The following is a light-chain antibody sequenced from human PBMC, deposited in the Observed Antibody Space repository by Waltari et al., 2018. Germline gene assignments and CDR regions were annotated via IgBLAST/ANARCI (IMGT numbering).Light chain of an antibody. CDR3: AAWDDSLSGLV. Sequence: QSVLTQPPSASETPGQRVTISCSGSNSNIGSDSVFWYQQLPRTAPKLLIYRNNQRPSGVPYRFSGSKSGTSASLAISGLRSDDEADYYCAAWDDSLSGLVFGGGTKLTVL. CDR2: RNN. V-gene: IGLV1-47*01. J-gene: IGLJ3*02. CDR1: NSNIGSDS.